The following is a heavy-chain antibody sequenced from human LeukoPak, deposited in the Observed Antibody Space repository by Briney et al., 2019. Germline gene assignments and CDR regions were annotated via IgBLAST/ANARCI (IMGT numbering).Heavy chain of an antibody. V-gene: IGHV1-69*05. Sequence: ASVKVSCKASGGTFSSYAISWVRQAPGQGLEWMGGIIPIFGTANYAQKFQGRVTITTDESTSTAYMELSSLRSEDTAVYYCARGPSGDIVVVPAAFPDWGQGTLVTVSS. CDR3: ARGPSGDIVVVPAAFPD. D-gene: IGHD2-2*01. CDR2: IIPIFGTA. J-gene: IGHJ4*02. CDR1: GGTFSSYA.